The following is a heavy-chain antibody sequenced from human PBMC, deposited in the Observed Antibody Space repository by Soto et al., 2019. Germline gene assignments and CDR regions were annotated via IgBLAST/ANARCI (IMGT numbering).Heavy chain of an antibody. V-gene: IGHV5-10-1*01. CDR2: IDPSDSYT. D-gene: IGHD6-19*01. Sequence: GESLKISCNGSGYSCTSYWISWVLQMPGKGLEWMGRIDPSDSYTNYSPSFQGHVTISADKSISTAYLQWSSLKASDTAMYYCARHLSSVWSLDYWGQGTLFTVSS. CDR1: GYSCTSYW. CDR3: ARHLSSVWSLDY. J-gene: IGHJ4*02.